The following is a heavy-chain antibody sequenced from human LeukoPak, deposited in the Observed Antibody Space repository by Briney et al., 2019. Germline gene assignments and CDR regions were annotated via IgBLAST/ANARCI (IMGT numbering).Heavy chain of an antibody. D-gene: IGHD6-19*01. Sequence: PGGSLRLSCEASGFALSSSGMHWVRQAPGKGLEWVAFIMYDGSDKYYADSVKGRFTISRDNSKNTLYLQMNSLRAEDTAVYYCARDKSSGTYDAFDVWGQGTMVTVSS. J-gene: IGHJ3*01. CDR2: IMYDGSDK. CDR3: ARDKSSGTYDAFDV. CDR1: GFALSSSG. V-gene: IGHV3-30*02.